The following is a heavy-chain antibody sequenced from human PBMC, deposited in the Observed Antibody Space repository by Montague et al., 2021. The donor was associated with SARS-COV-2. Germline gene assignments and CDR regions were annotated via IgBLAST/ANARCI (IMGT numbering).Heavy chain of an antibody. CDR2: ISSSSSYM. CDR3: ARDQQLVLGYYYGMDV. J-gene: IGHJ6*02. Sequence: SLRLSCAASGFTFSSYSMNWVRQAPGKGLEWVSSISSSSSYMYYADSVKGRFTISRDNAKNSLCLQMNSLRAEDTAVYYCARDQQLVLGYYYGMDVWGQGTTVTVSS. D-gene: IGHD6-13*01. CDR1: GFTFSSYS. V-gene: IGHV3-21*01.